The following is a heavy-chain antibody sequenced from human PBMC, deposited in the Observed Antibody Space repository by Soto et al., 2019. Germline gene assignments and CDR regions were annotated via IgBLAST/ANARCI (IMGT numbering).Heavy chain of an antibody. D-gene: IGHD6-6*01. Sequence: GAAVKVSCKASGFTFTSSAMQWVRQARAQHLEWIGWIVVGSGNTNYAQKFQERVTITRDMSTSTAYMELSSLRSEDTAVYYCAASGSYISFFDPSYYYFYTDAWGKGTTVTVSS. CDR3: AASGSYISFFDPSYYYFYTDA. CDR1: GFTFTSSA. J-gene: IGHJ6*03. CDR2: IVVGSGNT. V-gene: IGHV1-58*02.